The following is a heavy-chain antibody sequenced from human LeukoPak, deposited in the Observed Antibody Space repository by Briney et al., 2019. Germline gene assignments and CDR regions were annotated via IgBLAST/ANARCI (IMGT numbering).Heavy chain of an antibody. CDR3: ARVFRWNYRSGFDY. V-gene: IGHV3-7*01. CDR2: IKQDGSEN. CDR1: GFTFSSYW. D-gene: IGHD1-7*01. Sequence: GGSLRLSCAASGFTFSSYWMSWVRQAPGKGLEWVANIKQDGSENYYVDSVKGRFTISRDSAKNSLSLQMNSLRAEDTAVYYCARVFRWNYRSGFDYWGQGTLVTVSS. J-gene: IGHJ4*02.